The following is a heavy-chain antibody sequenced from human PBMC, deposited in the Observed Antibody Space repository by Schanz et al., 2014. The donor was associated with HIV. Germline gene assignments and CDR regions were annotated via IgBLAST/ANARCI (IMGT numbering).Heavy chain of an antibody. J-gene: IGHJ2*01. CDR1: GSTFSDYA. D-gene: IGHD2-21*02. Sequence: EVQLVESGGGLVKPGGSLRLSCAASGSTFSDYAMNWVRQAPGKGLEWVSAISGSGSNTYYAGSVKGRFTISRDNSKNTLYLQMNSLRVEDTAVYYCAKRPAVTAYWYFDLWGRGTLVTVSS. CDR2: ISGSGSNT. V-gene: IGHV3-23*04. CDR3: AKRPAVTAYWYFDL.